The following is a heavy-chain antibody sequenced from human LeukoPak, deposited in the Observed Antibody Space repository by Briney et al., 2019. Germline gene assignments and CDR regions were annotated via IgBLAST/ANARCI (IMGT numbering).Heavy chain of an antibody. Sequence: SETLSLTCAVSGYSINSGYYWGWIRQPPGKGQEWIGSIYHSGTTYYNPSLKSRVTISVDTSKNQFSLKLSSVTAADTAVYYCARLKSFSGYFGVFDIWGQGTMVNVSS. CDR3: ARLKSFSGYFGVFDI. CDR1: GYSINSGYY. V-gene: IGHV4-38-2*01. J-gene: IGHJ3*02. D-gene: IGHD4-17*01. CDR2: IYHSGTT.